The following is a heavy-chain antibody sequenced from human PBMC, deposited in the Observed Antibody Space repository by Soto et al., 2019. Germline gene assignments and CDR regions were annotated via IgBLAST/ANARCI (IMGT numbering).Heavy chain of an antibody. CDR3: ARALGYAFDI. D-gene: IGHD7-27*01. V-gene: IGHV3-30*03. CDR2: ISYDGSNK. Sequence: PGGSLRLSCAASGFTFSSYGMHWVRQAPGKGLEWVAVISYDGSNKYYADSVKGRFTISRDNSKNTLYLQMGSLRAEDMAVYYCARALGYAFDIWGQGTMVTVSS. CDR1: GFTFSSYG. J-gene: IGHJ3*02.